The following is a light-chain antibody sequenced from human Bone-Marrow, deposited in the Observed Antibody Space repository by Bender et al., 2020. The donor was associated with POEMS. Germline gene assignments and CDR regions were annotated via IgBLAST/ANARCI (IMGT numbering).Light chain of an antibody. CDR3: SSYKIDTLQWV. Sequence: QPALTQPASVSGSPGQSITISCTGTSSDFGDYNYVSWYQQRPGKGPTFVIFDVSDRPSGISNRFSGSKSGNTASLTISGLQVEDEAEYYCSSYKIDTLQWVFGGGTKLTVL. V-gene: IGLV2-14*03. J-gene: IGLJ3*02. CDR2: DVS. CDR1: SSDFGDYNY.